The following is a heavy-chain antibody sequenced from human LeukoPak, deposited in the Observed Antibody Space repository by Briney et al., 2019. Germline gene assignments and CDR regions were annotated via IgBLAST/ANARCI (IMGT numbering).Heavy chain of an antibody. CDR2: INSNSGGT. Sequence: ASVKVSCKTSGYTFTDYYIHWMGQAPGQGLEWMGWINSNSGGTSYAQKFQGRVTLTRDTPTRTAFMELNRLTSDDTAVYYCARTSIAARRADFDYWGQGTVFTVSS. J-gene: IGHJ4*02. V-gene: IGHV1-2*02. CDR1: GYTFTDYY. CDR3: ARTSIAARRADFDY. D-gene: IGHD6-6*01.